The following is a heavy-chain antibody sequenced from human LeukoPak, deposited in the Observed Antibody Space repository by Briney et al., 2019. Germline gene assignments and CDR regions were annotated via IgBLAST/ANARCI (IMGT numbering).Heavy chain of an antibody. CDR1: RGFFIKKV. CDR3: ARERYYDSSGHNPSKYFDS. J-gene: IGHJ4*02. D-gene: IGHD3-22*01. Sequence: AVRVSSKHSRGFFIKKVPRGGHQAPGKGLKGMERIIPILGKAESAQNFQGSVRLTADTSTNTVYMEMLSLRSDDTAVYYCARERYYDSSGHNPSKYFDSWGQGPLVTVSS. V-gene: IGHV1-69*04. CDR2: IIPILGKA.